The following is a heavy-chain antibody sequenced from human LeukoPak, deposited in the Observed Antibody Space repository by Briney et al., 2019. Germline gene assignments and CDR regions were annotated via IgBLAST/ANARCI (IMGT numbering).Heavy chain of an antibody. J-gene: IGHJ4*02. V-gene: IGHV4-30-2*01. CDR1: GGSISSGGYS. D-gene: IGHD1-14*01. Sequence: SETLSLTCAVSGGSISSGGYSWSWIRQPPGKGLEWIGYIYHSGSTYYNPSLKSRVTISVDRSKNQFSLKLSSVTAADTAVYYCARLEETGSHYDYWGQGTLVTVSS. CDR3: ARLEETGSHYDY. CDR2: IYHSGST.